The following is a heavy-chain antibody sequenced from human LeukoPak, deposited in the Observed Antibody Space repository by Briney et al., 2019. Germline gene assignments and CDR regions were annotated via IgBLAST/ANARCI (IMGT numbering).Heavy chain of an antibody. D-gene: IGHD2-8*01. CDR3: ARVNLRVLMAYAIDY. CDR2: IYYSGST. V-gene: IGHV4-30-4*08. Sequence: SQTLSLTCTVSGGSISSGDYYWSWIRQPPGKGLEWIGYIYYSGSTYYNPSLKSRVTISVDTSKNQFSLKLSSVTAADTAVYYCARVNLRVLMAYAIDYWGQGTLVTVSS. CDR1: GGSISSGDYY. J-gene: IGHJ4*02.